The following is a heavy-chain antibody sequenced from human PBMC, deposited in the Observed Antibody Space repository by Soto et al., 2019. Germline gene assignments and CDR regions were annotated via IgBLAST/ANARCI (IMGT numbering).Heavy chain of an antibody. D-gene: IGHD2-2*02. CDR1: GFTFSSYW. CDR2: INSDGSTT. Sequence: GGSLRLSCAAPGFTFSSYWMHWVRQAPGKGLVWVSRINSDGSTTNYADSVKGRFTISRDNAKNTLYLQMNSLRADDTAVYYCARDHCTTATCYTVWFDPWGLGTLVTVSS. V-gene: IGHV3-74*01. J-gene: IGHJ5*02. CDR3: ARDHCTTATCYTVWFDP.